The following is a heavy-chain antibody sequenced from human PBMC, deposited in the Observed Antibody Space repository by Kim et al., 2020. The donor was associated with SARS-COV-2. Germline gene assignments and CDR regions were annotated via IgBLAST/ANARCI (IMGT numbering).Heavy chain of an antibody. CDR3: ARQAGGAADGSCCWFDF. CDR2: IYPGDSGT. V-gene: IGHV5-51*01. D-gene: IGHD6-13*01. CDR1: GYSFTNSW. Sequence: GESLKISCKGSGYSFTNSWLGWVRQMPGKGLEWMGIIYPGDSGTRYSPSFQGQVTFSVDKPISTAYLQWNSLKASDTAMYYCARQAGGAADGSCCWFDFWGQGTLVTVSS. J-gene: IGHJ5*01.